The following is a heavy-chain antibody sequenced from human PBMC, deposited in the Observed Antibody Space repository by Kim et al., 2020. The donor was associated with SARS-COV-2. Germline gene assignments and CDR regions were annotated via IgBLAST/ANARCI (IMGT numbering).Heavy chain of an antibody. CDR1: GFTFSGSA. J-gene: IGHJ3*02. CDR2: IRSKANSYAT. D-gene: IGHD2-15*01. CDR3: TRRLDCSGGSCYGAFDI. Sequence: GGSLRLSCAASGFTFSGSAMHWVRQASGKGLEWVGRIRSKANSYATAYAASVKGRFTISRDDSKNTAYLQMNSLKTEDTAVYYCTRRLDCSGGSCYGAFDIWGQGTMVTVSS. V-gene: IGHV3-73*01.